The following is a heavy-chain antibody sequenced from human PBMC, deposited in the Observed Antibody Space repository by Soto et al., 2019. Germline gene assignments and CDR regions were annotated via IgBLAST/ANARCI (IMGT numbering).Heavy chain of an antibody. CDR1: GFTFSSSA. CDR3: AKCSVGTVRSSGWCNWFDP. D-gene: IGHD6-19*01. V-gene: IGHV3-23*01. Sequence: EVRLLESGGGLAQPGGSLRLSCAASGFTFSSSAMNWVRQAPGKGLEWVSSIRVGGGDTFYADSVRGRFTVSRDISRNTLHLQMNSLRAEDTAIYYCAKCSVGTVRSSGWCNWFDPWGQGTLVTVSS. J-gene: IGHJ5*02. CDR2: IRVGGGDT.